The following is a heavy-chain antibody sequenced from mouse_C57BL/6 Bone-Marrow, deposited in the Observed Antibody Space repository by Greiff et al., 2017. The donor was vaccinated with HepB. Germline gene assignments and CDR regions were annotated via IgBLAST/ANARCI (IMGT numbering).Heavy chain of an antibody. CDR3: TRVPRWLLKAY. V-gene: IGHV5-9-1*02. D-gene: IGHD2-3*01. Sequence: EVKLVESGAGLVKPGGSLKLSCAASGFTFSSYAMSWVRQTPEKRLEWVAYISSGGDYIYYADTVKGRFTISRDNARTTLYLQMSSLKSEDTAMYYCTRVPRWLLKAYWGQGTLVTVSA. CDR1: GFTFSSYA. J-gene: IGHJ3*01. CDR2: ISSGGDYI.